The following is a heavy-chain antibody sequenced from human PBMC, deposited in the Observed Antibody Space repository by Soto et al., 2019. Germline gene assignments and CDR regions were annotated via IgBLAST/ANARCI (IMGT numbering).Heavy chain of an antibody. V-gene: IGHV1-18*04. CDR3: ARGLKSGAVAGPNDGFDI. CDR1: GYTFTSYY. J-gene: IGHJ3*02. CDR2: IITYSGNT. D-gene: IGHD6-19*01. Sequence: ASVKVSCEASGYTFTSYYMHWVRQAPGQGLEWMGRIITYSGNTNHAQSLQGRVTMTTDTSTSTAYMELGNLRSDDTAVYYCARGLKSGAVAGPNDGFDIWGQGTMVTVSS.